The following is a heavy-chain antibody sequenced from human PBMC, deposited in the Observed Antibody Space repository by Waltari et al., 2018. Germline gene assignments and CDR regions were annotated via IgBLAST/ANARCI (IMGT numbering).Heavy chain of an antibody. CDR3: ARDFFLATEGRGGRAYYYYGMDV. Sequence: QVQLQESGPGLVKPSETLSLPCPVPGGSTSSHSWRWIRQAQGTGLAWFGYIYYSGSTNYNPSRKSRVTISVDTSKNQFSLKLSAVTAADTAVYYCARDFFLATEGRGGRAYYYYGMDVWGQGTTVTVSS. D-gene: IGHD3-10*01. CDR1: GGSTSSHS. V-gene: IGHV4-59*11. J-gene: IGHJ6*02. CDR2: IYYSGST.